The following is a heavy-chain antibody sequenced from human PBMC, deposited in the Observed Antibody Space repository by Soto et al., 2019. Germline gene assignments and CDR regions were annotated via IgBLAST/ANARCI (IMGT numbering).Heavy chain of an antibody. CDR2: INAGNGNT. V-gene: IGHV1-3*01. CDR3: ARDQRLELRYYFGC. J-gene: IGHJ4*02. D-gene: IGHD1-7*01. CDR1: GYTFTSYA. Sequence: ASVKVSCKASGYTFTSYAMHWVRQAPGQRLEWMGWINAGNGNTKYSQKFQGRVTITRDTSASTAYMELSSLRSEDTAVYYCARDQRLELRYYFGCWGQGTLFAVSS.